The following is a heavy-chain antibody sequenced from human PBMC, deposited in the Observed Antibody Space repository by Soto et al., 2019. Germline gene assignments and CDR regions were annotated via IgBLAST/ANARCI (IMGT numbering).Heavy chain of an antibody. CDR1: GFTFDDYA. D-gene: IGHD2-2*01. CDR3: AKADIVVVPVAMGANYYYYYYMDV. V-gene: IGHV3-9*01. CDR2: ISWNSGSI. Sequence: EVQLVESGGGLVQPGRSLRLSCAASGFTFDDYAMHWVRQAPGKGLEWVSGISWNSGSIGYADSVKGRFTISRDNAKNSLYLQMNSLRAEDTALYYCAKADIVVVPVAMGANYYYYYYMDVWGKGTTVTVSS. J-gene: IGHJ6*03.